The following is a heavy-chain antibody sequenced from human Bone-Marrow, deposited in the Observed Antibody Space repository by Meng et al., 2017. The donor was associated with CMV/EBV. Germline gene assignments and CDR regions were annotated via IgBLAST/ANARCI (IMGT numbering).Heavy chain of an antibody. J-gene: IGHJ2*01. Sequence: GFTFSSYSMNWVRQAPGKGLEWVSSISSSSSYIYYADSVKGRFTISRDNAKNSLYLQMNSLRAEDTAVYYCARDYGDYPYWYFDLWGRGTLVTVSS. CDR3: ARDYGDYPYWYFDL. V-gene: IGHV3-21*01. D-gene: IGHD4-17*01. CDR1: GFTFSSYS. CDR2: ISSSSSYI.